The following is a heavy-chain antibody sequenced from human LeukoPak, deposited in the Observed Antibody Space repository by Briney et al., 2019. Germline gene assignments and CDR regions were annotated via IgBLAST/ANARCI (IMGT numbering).Heavy chain of an antibody. CDR3: AKCSRVDWLPIDF. CDR2: ISGSGGTT. CDR1: AFTFSNYA. V-gene: IGHV3-23*01. Sequence: GGSLRLSCAASAFTFSNYAMTWVRQPPGKGLEWVPTISGSGGTTYYANSVKGRFAISRDNSKNRLYLQMNSLRADDTAVYYCAKCSRVDWLPIDFWGRGTLVTVSS. D-gene: IGHD3-9*01. J-gene: IGHJ4*02.